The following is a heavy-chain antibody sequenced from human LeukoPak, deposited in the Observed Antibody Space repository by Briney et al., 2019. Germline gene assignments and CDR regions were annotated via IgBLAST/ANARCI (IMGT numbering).Heavy chain of an antibody. Sequence: GGSLRLSCAASGFTFSSYGMHWVRQAPGKGLEWVAFIRYDGSNKYYADSVKGRFTISRDNAQNSLFLQMNSLRVDDTAVYYCARDGDRFDYWGQGTPVTVSS. D-gene: IGHD4-17*01. CDR1: GFTFSSYG. CDR3: ARDGDRFDY. V-gene: IGHV3-30*02. CDR2: IRYDGSNK. J-gene: IGHJ4*02.